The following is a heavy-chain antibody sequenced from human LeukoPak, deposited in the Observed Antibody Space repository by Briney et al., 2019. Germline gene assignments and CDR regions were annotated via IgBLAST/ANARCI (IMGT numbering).Heavy chain of an antibody. Sequence: PGGSLRLSCAASGFTFSSYAMSWVRQAPGKGLEWVSSISSSSSYIYYSNSVKGRFTITRDNAKNSLYLQMNSLRAEDTAVYYCARDLSRITIFGVVNTYMDVWGKGTTVTVSS. CDR2: ISSSSSYI. CDR3: ARDLSRITIFGVVNTYMDV. J-gene: IGHJ6*03. D-gene: IGHD3-3*01. CDR1: GFTFSSYA. V-gene: IGHV3-21*01.